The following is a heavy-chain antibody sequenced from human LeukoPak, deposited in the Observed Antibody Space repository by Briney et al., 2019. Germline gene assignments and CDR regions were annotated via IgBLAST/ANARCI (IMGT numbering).Heavy chain of an antibody. CDR1: GYTFTSYG. Sequence: EASVKVSCKASGYTFTSYGISWVRQAPGQGLEWMGWISAYNGNTNYAQKLQGRVTMTTDTSTSTAYMELRSLRSDDTAVYYCARDRHGSGSYIVDYWGQGTLVTVSS. J-gene: IGHJ4*02. CDR3: ARDRHGSGSYIVDY. CDR2: ISAYNGNT. D-gene: IGHD3-10*01. V-gene: IGHV1-18*01.